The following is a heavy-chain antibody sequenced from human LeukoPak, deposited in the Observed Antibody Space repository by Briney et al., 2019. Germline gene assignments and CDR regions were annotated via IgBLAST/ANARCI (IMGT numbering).Heavy chain of an antibody. CDR2: ISSSSSYI. CDR1: GFTFSSYS. J-gene: IGHJ4*02. CDR3: ASGIAAGGSSTFDY. D-gene: IGHD6-13*01. Sequence: GGSLRLSCAASGFTFSSYSMNWVRQTPGKGLEWVSSISSSSSYIYYADSVKGRFTISRDNAKNSLYLQMNSLRAEDTAVYYCASGIAAGGSSTFDYWGQGTPVTVSS. V-gene: IGHV3-21*01.